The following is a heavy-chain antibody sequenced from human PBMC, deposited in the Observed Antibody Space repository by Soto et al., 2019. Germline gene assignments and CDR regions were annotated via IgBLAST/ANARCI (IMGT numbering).Heavy chain of an antibody. CDR3: AKSPAAGAFYYYMDV. Sequence: EVQLVESGGGLVQPGRSLGLSCAASGFTFDDYGMHWVRHAPEKGLEWVSGITWNSGSIAYADSVKGRVTISRDNAKNSLYLQMNSLRAEDTALYYCAKSPAAGAFYYYMDVWGKGTTVTVSS. J-gene: IGHJ6*03. CDR1: GFTFDDYG. CDR2: ITWNSGSI. V-gene: IGHV3-9*01. D-gene: IGHD6-13*01.